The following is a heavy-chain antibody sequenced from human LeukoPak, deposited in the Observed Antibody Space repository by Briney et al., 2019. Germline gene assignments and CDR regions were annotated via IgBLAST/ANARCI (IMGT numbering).Heavy chain of an antibody. CDR1: SGSISTSNYY. CDR2: IFYSGST. D-gene: IGHD3-22*01. CDR3: AKSNGYGLTDI. J-gene: IGHJ3*02. V-gene: IGHV4-39*07. Sequence: SETLSLTCTVSSGSISTSNYYWGRVRQPPGKALEWIGNIFYSGSTYYSPSLKSRVTISLDTSRNQFSLKLNSVTAADTAVYYCAKSNGYGLTDIWGQGTMVTVSS.